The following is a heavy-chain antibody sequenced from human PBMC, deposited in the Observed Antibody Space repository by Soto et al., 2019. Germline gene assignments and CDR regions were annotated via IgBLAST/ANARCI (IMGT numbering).Heavy chain of an antibody. CDR2: ISYDGSNQ. V-gene: IGHV3-30-3*01. CDR3: TRGLLTDVFDY. CDR1: GFTFDTYA. Sequence: VQLVESGGGVVQSGRSLRLSCAASGFTFDTYAMHWVRQAPGKGLEWVAVISYDGSNQFYDGSVKGRFTVSRDNSKNTLYLQVNSLRNDDTAVYYCTRGLLTDVFDYWGQGALVTVSS. J-gene: IGHJ4*02.